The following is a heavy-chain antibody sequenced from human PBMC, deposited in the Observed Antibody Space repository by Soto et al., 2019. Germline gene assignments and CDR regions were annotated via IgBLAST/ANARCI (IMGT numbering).Heavy chain of an antibody. Sequence: PSETLSLTCTVSGGSISSYYWSWIRQPPGKGLEWIGYIFYSGSTNYNPSLKSRVTISVDTSKNQFSLKLSSVTAADTAVYYCARGGYIWGAYRYYFDYWGQVTLVTVS. J-gene: IGHJ4*02. V-gene: IGHV4-59*01. CDR1: GGSISSYY. D-gene: IGHD3-16*02. CDR2: IFYSGST. CDR3: ARGGYIWGAYRYYFDY.